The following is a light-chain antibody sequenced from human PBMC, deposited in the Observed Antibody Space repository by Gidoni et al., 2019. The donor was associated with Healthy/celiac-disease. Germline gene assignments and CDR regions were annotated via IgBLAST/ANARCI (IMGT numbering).Light chain of an antibody. V-gene: IGKV2-30*01. CDR1: QSLGYSDGHTS. J-gene: IGKJ2*01. CDR2: KVS. CDR3: MQGTHWTQTYT. Sequence: DVLMSQSPLSLPVTLGQPASISCRPSQSLGYSDGHTSLNWVPQRTGQAPRRLIYKVSNRDSGVPDRFSGSGSGTELTLKISRVEAEDVGVYNCMQGTHWTQTYTFXXXTKLEIK.